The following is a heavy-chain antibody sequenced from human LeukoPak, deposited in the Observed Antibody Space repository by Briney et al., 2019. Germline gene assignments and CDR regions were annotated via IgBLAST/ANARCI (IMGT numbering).Heavy chain of an antibody. V-gene: IGHV3-30-3*01. CDR3: ARETGSAVGSTDFDY. D-gene: IGHD4-17*01. J-gene: IGHJ4*02. CDR1: GFTFSSYA. CDR2: ISYDGSSK. Sequence: GKSLRLSCAASGFTFSSYAIHWVRQAPGKGLEWVAVISYDGSSKYYADSVKGRFTISRDNSENTLYLQMSSLRAEDTAVYYCARETGSAVGSTDFDYWGQGTLVTVSS.